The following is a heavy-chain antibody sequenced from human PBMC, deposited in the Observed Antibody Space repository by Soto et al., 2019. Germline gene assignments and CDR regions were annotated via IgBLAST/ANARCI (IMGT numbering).Heavy chain of an antibody. CDR1: GGSFNSGAYY. D-gene: IGHD3-3*01. CDR2: IDHSGYT. Sequence: SETLSLSCTVSGGSFNSGAYYWRWIRQHPGKGMEWLGYIDHSGYTFYNPSLQSRIILSMDTSKNQLSLKLSYATAADTAVYFCARKQAGFFYGIDYWCQGTLVTVS. J-gene: IGHJ4*02. V-gene: IGHV4-31*03. CDR3: ARKQAGFFYGIDY.